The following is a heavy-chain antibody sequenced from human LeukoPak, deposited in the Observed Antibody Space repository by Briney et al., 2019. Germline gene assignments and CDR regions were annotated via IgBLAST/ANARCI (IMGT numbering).Heavy chain of an antibody. V-gene: IGHV3-11*06. Sequence: PGGSLRLSCAASGFTFSDYYMSWIRQAPGKGLEWVSYISSSSSYTNYADSVKGRLTISRDNAKNSLYLQMNSLRAEDTAVYYCARYYDILTGYYTSIGYWGQGTLVTVSS. CDR1: GFTFSDYY. CDR3: ARYYDILTGYYTSIGY. CDR2: ISSSSSYT. D-gene: IGHD3-9*01. J-gene: IGHJ4*02.